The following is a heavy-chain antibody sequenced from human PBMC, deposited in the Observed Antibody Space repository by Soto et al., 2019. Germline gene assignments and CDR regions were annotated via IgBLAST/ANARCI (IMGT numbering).Heavy chain of an antibody. CDR2: ISGTGDGT. V-gene: IGHV3-23*01. Sequence: VRLSCAASGLTFRSYALSWGRQAPGKGLEWVSAISGTGDGTDYADSVKGRFTVSRDNFKNTMYMQMSSLRVEDMAVYSCAGPGYSSQDFWGQGTLVTVSS. J-gene: IGHJ4*02. CDR1: GLTFRSYA. D-gene: IGHD5-18*01. CDR3: AGPGYSSQDF.